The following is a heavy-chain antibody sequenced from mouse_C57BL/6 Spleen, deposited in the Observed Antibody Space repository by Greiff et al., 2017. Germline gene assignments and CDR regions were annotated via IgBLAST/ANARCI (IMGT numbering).Heavy chain of an antibody. CDR2: ISSGSSTI. V-gene: IGHV5-17*01. J-gene: IGHJ3*01. Sequence: EVQLQESGGGLVQPGGSLKLSCAASGFTFSDYGMHWVRQAPEKGLEWVAYISSGSSTIYYADTVKGRFTISRDNAKHTLFLQMTSLRSEETAMYYGARGGTWFAYWGQGTLVTVSA. CDR3: ARGGTWFAY. CDR1: GFTFSDYG.